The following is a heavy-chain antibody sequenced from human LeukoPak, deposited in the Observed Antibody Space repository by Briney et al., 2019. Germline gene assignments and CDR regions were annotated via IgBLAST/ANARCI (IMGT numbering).Heavy chain of an antibody. D-gene: IGHD5-12*01. Sequence: GGSLRLSCAASGFTFSGSVMHWVRQASGKGLEWVGRIRSKANSYATAYAASVKGRFTISRDDSKNTAYLQMNSLKTEDTAVYYCTRQAGYSGYEQPDYWGQGTLVTVSS. J-gene: IGHJ4*02. V-gene: IGHV3-73*01. CDR1: GFTFSGSV. CDR3: TRQAGYSGYEQPDY. CDR2: IRSKANSYAT.